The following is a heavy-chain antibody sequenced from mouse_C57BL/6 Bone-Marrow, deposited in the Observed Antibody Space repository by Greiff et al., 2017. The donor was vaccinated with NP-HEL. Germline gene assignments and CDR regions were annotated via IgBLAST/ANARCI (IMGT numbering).Heavy chain of an antibody. D-gene: IGHD2-12*01. CDR3: ARLYRGLYYYAMDY. J-gene: IGHJ4*01. CDR1: GFTFSDYG. V-gene: IGHV5-17*01. CDR2: ISSGSSTI. Sequence: EVQLVESGGGLVKPGGSLKLSCAASGFTFSDYGMHWVRQAPEKGLEWVAYISSGSSTIYYADTVKGRFTISRDNAKNTLFMQMTSLRSEDTAMYYYARLYRGLYYYAMDYWGQGTSVTVSS.